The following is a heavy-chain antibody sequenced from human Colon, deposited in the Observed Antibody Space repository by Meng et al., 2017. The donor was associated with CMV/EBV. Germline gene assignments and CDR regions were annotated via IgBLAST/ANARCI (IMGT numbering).Heavy chain of an antibody. Sequence: SEFDFSSYSMRWARLAPGRGLEWVSAISGGGTTTFYADSVKGRYTISRDNSKNTLYLQMDSLRGEDTAVYYCAKGSEYFDFWSSSDWGQGTLVTVSS. CDR2: ISGGGTTT. CDR1: EFDFSSYS. J-gene: IGHJ4*02. V-gene: IGHV3-23*01. CDR3: AKGSEYFDFWSSSD. D-gene: IGHD3-3*01.